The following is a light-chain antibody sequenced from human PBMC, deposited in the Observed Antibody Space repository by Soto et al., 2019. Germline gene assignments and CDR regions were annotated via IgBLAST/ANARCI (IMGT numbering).Light chain of an antibody. CDR2: GAS. V-gene: IGKV3-20*01. J-gene: IGKJ5*01. Sequence: EFVLTQSPATLSFSPGERATLSCRASQSVSSYLAWYQQKPGQAPRLLIYGASSRATGIPDRFSGSGSGTDFTLTISRLEPEDFAVYYRQQYDNSPITFGQGTRLEIK. CDR1: QSVSSY. CDR3: QQYDNSPIT.